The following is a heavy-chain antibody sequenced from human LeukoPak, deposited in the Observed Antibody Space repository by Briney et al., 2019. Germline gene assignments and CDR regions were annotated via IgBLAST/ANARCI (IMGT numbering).Heavy chain of an antibody. Sequence: GGSLRLSCAASGFTFNTYALSRVRQAPGKGLEWVSAIRLRDGRPYYADSVQGRFTVSRDFSSNTLYLQMNDLRAEDTAVYYCTRDRNFPRDQFDYWGQGALVTVSS. J-gene: IGHJ4*02. CDR3: TRDRNFPRDQFDY. CDR1: GFTFNTYA. D-gene: IGHD4-11*01. CDR2: IRLRDGRP. V-gene: IGHV3-23*01.